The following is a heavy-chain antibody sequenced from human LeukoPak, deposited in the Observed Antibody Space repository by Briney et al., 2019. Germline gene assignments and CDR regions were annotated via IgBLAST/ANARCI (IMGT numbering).Heavy chain of an antibody. D-gene: IGHD3-22*01. CDR1: GGSISNYY. CDR3: ARYAYHSSGYYFDY. J-gene: IGHJ4*02. CDR2: ISYSGST. Sequence: PSETLSLTCTVSGGSISNYYWNWIRQPPGKGLEWIGDISYSGSTSYNPSLKSRVTISVDTSKNQFSLRLNSVTAADTAVYYCARYAYHSSGYYFDYWGQGTLVTVSS. V-gene: IGHV4-59*08.